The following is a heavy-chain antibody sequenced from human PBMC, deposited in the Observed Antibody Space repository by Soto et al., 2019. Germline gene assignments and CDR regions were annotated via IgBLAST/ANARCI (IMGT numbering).Heavy chain of an antibody. CDR1: GGTFSSYA. CDR3: AQSIGETTVIFDY. V-gene: IGHV1-69*13. D-gene: IGHD4-17*01. Sequence: ASVKVSCKASGGTFSSYAISWVRQAPGQGLEWMGGVIPIFGTANYAQKFQGRVTITADESTSTAYMELSSLRSEDTAVYYCAQSIGETTVIFDYWGQGTLVTVSS. J-gene: IGHJ4*02. CDR2: VIPIFGTA.